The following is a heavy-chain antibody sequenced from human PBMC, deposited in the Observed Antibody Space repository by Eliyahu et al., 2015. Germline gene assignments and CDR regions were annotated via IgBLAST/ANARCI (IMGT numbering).Heavy chain of an antibody. Sequence: EVQLVQSGAEXKKPGESLKISCKGSGYSFTSYWXGXVRQMPGKGLEWMGIISPGDSDTRYSPSFQGQVTISADKSISTAYLQWSSLKASDTAMYYCASGYCSGGSCLGPAAFDIWGQGTMVTVSS. CDR2: ISPGDSDT. CDR3: ASGYCSGGSCLGPAAFDI. V-gene: IGHV5-51*01. J-gene: IGHJ3*02. CDR1: GYSFTSYW. D-gene: IGHD2-15*01.